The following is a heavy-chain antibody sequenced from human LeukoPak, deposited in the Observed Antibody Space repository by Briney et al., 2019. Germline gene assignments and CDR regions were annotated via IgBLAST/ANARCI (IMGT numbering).Heavy chain of an antibody. CDR2: TYYRSKWYN. Sequence: SQTLSLTCAISGDSVSSNSAAWNWIRQSPSRGLEWLGRTYYRSKWYNDYAVSVKSRITINPDTSKNQFALQLNSVTPEDTAVYYCARDYCSSTSCYVWFDPWGQGTLVTVSS. J-gene: IGHJ5*02. D-gene: IGHD2-2*01. CDR3: ARDYCSSTSCYVWFDP. CDR1: GDSVSSNSAA. V-gene: IGHV6-1*01.